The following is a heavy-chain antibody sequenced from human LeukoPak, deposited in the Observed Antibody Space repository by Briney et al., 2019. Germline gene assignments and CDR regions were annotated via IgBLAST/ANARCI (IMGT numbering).Heavy chain of an antibody. V-gene: IGHV3-33*08. CDR3: AREEYHFWSGLQDTDYYGMDV. CDR1: GFTFSSYG. Sequence: GGSLRLSCAASGFTFSSYGMHWVRQAPGKGLEWVAVIWYDGSNKYYADSVKGRFTISRDNSKNTLYLQMNSLRAEDTAVYYCAREEYHFWSGLQDTDYYGMDVWGQGTTVTVSS. J-gene: IGHJ6*02. D-gene: IGHD3-3*01. CDR2: IWYDGSNK.